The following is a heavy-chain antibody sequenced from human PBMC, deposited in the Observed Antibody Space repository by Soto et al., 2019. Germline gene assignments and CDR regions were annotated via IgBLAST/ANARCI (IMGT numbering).Heavy chain of an antibody. CDR1: GGSVSDKTYY. J-gene: IGHJ4*02. D-gene: IGHD4-17*01. Sequence: SETLSLTCSVSGGSVSDKTYYWSWIRQPPRKRLEWIGYVYYSGTTNYNPSLKSRVTISVDLSKNQFSLRLSSVTTADTALYYCARTTAVPNSLRSRYFFDYWGQGTLVTVSS. V-gene: IGHV4-61*01. CDR2: VYYSGTT. CDR3: ARTTAVPNSLRSRYFFDY.